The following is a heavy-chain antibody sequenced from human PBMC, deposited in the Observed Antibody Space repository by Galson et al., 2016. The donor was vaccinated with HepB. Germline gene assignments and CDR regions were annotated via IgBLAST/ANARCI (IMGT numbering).Heavy chain of an antibody. CDR2: IWYDGSNK. CDR3: ARESKGHQAGTFYYYYGMDV. Sequence: SLRLSCAASGFTFSSYGMRWVRQAPGKGLEWVAVIWYDGSNKYYAASVKGRVTISSDNSKNTPYLQVNSLRAEDTAVYYCARESKGHQAGTFYYYYGMDVWGQGTTVTVSS. D-gene: IGHD3-16*01. CDR1: GFTFSSYG. J-gene: IGHJ6*02. V-gene: IGHV3-33*01.